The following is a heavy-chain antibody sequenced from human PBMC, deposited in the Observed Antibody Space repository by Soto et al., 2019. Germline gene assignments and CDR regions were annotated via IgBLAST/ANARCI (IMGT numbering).Heavy chain of an antibody. V-gene: IGHV1-46*01. D-gene: IGHD5-18*01. Sequence: ASVKVSCKASGYTFTHYYMHWVRQAPGQGLEWMGIINPNGGSTTYAQRFRAGFTMTRDTSTSTVYMELSSLRSEDSAVYYCATSVNSAMAFDYWGQGTLVTAPQ. CDR3: ATSVNSAMAFDY. CDR1: GYTFTHYY. J-gene: IGHJ4*02. CDR2: INPNGGST.